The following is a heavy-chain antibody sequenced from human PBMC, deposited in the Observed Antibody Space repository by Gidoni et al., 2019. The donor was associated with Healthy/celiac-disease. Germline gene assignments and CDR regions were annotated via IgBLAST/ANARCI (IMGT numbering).Heavy chain of an antibody. V-gene: IGHV1-69*06. CDR2: GTA. D-gene: IGHD3-22*01. Sequence: GTANYAQKFQGRVTITADKSTSTAYMELSSLRSEDTAVYYCARANSNYYDSSFFDYWGQGTLVTVSS. J-gene: IGHJ4*02. CDR3: ARANSNYYDSSFFDY.